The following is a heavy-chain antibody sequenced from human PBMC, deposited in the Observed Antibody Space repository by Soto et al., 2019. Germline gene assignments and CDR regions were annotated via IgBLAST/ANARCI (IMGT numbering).Heavy chain of an antibody. V-gene: IGHV3-23*01. Sequence: GGSLLLSCASSVFTFSSYAMSWVRQAPGKGLEWVSAISGSGGSTYYADSVKGRFTISRDNSKNTLYLQMNSLRAEDTAVYYCAKDREKAADKVDYWGQGTMVTVSS. J-gene: IGHJ4*02. CDR2: ISGSGGST. CDR1: VFTFSSYA. D-gene: IGHD6-13*01. CDR3: AKDREKAADKVDY.